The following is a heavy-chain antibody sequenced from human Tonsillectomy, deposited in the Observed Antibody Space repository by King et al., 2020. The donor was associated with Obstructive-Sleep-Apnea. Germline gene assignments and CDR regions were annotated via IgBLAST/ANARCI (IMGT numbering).Heavy chain of an antibody. CDR3: VRPSGGSPWYFDY. V-gene: IGHV4-30-4*01. CDR1: GGSITSGDYY. D-gene: IGHD2-15*01. J-gene: IGHJ4*02. CDR2: IYYSGST. Sequence: QLQESGPGLVKPSQTLSLTCTVSGGSITSGDYYWSWIRQPPGKGLEWIGYIYYSGSTYYNPSLKSRVTISVDTSKNQFSLKLSSVTAAATAVYYCVRPSGGSPWYFDYWGQGTLVTVSS.